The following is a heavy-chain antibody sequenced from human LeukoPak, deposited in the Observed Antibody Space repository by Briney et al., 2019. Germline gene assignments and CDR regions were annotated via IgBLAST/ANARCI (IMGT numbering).Heavy chain of an antibody. Sequence: KPSETLSLTCTVSGASTSSSSYFWGWIRQPPGKGLEWIGTIYYSGRPYYTPSLKSRITISLDASKNQFSLKLNSVTAADTAVYYCARAGPRGPTIFSYWGQGTLVTVSS. V-gene: IGHV4-39*01. D-gene: IGHD3-3*01. CDR3: ARAGPRGPTIFSY. CDR1: GASTSSSSYF. CDR2: IYYSGRP. J-gene: IGHJ4*02.